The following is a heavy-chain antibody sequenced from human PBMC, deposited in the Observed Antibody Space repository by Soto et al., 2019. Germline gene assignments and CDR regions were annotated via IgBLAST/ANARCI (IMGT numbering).Heavy chain of an antibody. CDR3: ARHHTESLYYFYMDV. V-gene: IGHV4-39*01. CDR2: IYYTGST. Sequence: QLQLQESGPGLVKPSETLYLTCIVSGGSISRSKYYWGWIRQPPEQGLEWIGTIYYTGSTYYNPSLKSRVTISVDTSKNQFSLKLSSVTAADTAVYFCARHHTESLYYFYMDVWGKGTTVTVPS. J-gene: IGHJ6*03. CDR1: GGSISRSKYY. D-gene: IGHD5-18*01.